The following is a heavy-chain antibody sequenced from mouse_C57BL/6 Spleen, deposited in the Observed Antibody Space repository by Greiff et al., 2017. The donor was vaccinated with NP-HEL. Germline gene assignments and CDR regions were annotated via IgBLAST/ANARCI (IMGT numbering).Heavy chain of an antibody. Sequence: VKLVESGPGLVQPSQSLSITCPVSGFSLTSYGVHWVRQSPGKGLEWLGVLWSGGSTDYNAAFISRHSISKDKSKRPVFFKMNSLQADDTAIYYCARMRGYRHWYFDVWGTGTTVTVSS. J-gene: IGHJ1*03. D-gene: IGHD2-2*01. CDR1: GFSLTSYG. CDR3: ARMRGYRHWYFDV. V-gene: IGHV2-2*01. CDR2: LWSGGST.